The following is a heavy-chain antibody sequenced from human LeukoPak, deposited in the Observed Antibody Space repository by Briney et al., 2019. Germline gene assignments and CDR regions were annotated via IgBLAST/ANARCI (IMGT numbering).Heavy chain of an antibody. CDR2: VKDDGSEK. Sequence: ETLSLTCAVSGGSISSSNWWSWVRQAPGKGLEWVASVKDDGSEKYYVDSVKGRFTISRDNTKNSLYLQMNSLRAEDTAVYYCARETYYYDGTNFFFKFDYWGQGTLVTVSP. D-gene: IGHD3-22*01. V-gene: IGHV3-7*03. CDR3: ARETYYYDGTNFFFKFDY. CDR1: GGSISSSNW. J-gene: IGHJ4*02.